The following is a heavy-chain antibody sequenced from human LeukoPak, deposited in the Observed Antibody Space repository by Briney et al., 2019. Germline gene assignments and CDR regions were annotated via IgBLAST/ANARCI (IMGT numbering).Heavy chain of an antibody. Sequence: PSETLSLTCTGSGGSISSGSYYWSWIRQPAGKGLEWIGRIYTSGSTNYNPSLKSRVTISVDTSKNQFSLKLSSVTAADTAVYYCARDHTYYYDSSGYSSHFDYWGQGTLVTVSS. CDR2: IYTSGST. D-gene: IGHD3-22*01. J-gene: IGHJ4*02. CDR3: ARDHTYYYDSSGYSSHFDY. CDR1: GGSISSGSYY. V-gene: IGHV4-61*02.